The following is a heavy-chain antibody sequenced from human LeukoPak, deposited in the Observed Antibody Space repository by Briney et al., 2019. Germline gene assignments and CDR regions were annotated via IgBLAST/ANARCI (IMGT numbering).Heavy chain of an antibody. CDR1: GFTFSSYG. CDR3: AELGITMIGGV. Sequence: GGTLRLSCAASGFTFSSYGMSWVRQAPGKGLEWVSSISGSGGSTYYADSVKGRFTISRDNSKNTLYLQRNSLRVEDTAVYYCAELGITMIGGVWGKGTTVTISS. D-gene: IGHD3-10*02. CDR2: ISGSGGST. V-gene: IGHV3-23*01. J-gene: IGHJ6*04.